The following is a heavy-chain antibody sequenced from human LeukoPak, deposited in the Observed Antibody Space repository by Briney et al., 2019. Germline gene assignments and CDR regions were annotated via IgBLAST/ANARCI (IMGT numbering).Heavy chain of an antibody. J-gene: IGHJ6*02. CDR2: IYYSGST. Sequence: SETLSLTRTVSGGSISSYYWSWIRQPPGKGLEWIGYIYYSGSTNYNPSLKSRVTISVDTSKNQFSLKLSSVTAADTAVYYCARDGAGGDYFYYYGMDVWGQGTTVTVSS. D-gene: IGHD4-17*01. V-gene: IGHV4-59*01. CDR3: ARDGAGGDYFYYYGMDV. CDR1: GGSISSYY.